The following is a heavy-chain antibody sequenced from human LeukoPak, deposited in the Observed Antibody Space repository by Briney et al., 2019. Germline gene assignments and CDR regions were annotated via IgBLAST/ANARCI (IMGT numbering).Heavy chain of an antibody. J-gene: IGHJ4*02. D-gene: IGHD6-19*01. CDR2: IYSGGST. Sequence: PGGSLRPSCAASGFTVSSNYMSWVRQAPGKGLEWVSVIYSGGSTYYADSVKGRFTISRDNSKNTLYLQMNSLRVEDTAVYYCAKNPHRYYTSGWYQSDYWGQGTLVTVSS. V-gene: IGHV3-53*01. CDR3: AKNPHRYYTSGWYQSDY. CDR1: GFTVSSNY.